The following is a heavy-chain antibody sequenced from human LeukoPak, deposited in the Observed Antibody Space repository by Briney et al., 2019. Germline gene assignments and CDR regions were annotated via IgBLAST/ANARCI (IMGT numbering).Heavy chain of an antibody. V-gene: IGHV4-59*01. CDR3: ATERSKSAALDY. CDR1: GGSLSTYY. Sequence: SETLSLTCTVSGGSLSTYYHSWIRQPPGKGLEWIGYIYYNGSTNYNPSLKSRVTISVDTSKNQFSLKLSSVTAADTAVYYCATERSKSAALDYWGQGTLVTVSS. J-gene: IGHJ4*02. D-gene: IGHD3-3*01. CDR2: IYYNGST.